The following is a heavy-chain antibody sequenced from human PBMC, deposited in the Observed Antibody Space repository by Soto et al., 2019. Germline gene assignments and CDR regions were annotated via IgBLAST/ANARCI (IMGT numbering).Heavy chain of an antibody. CDR3: ARQVGATEFGDF. CDR2: IYYGGNT. D-gene: IGHD1-26*01. Sequence: QLQLQESGPGLVKPSETLSLICSVSGGSISSSSYTWGWIGQPPGKGLEWIGNIYYGGNTYYNPSLKSRVTMSVDTSKNQFSLKLGSVTATDTAVYYCARQVGATEFGDFWGQGILVTVSP. CDR1: GGSISSSSYT. V-gene: IGHV4-39*01. J-gene: IGHJ4*02.